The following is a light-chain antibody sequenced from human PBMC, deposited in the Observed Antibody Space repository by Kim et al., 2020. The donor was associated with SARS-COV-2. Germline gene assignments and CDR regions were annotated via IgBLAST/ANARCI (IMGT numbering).Light chain of an antibody. V-gene: IGLV2-14*04. J-gene: IGLJ2*01. CDR1: SSGGGGYNN. CDR3: SSYTRSRTVV. CDR2: DDS. Sequence: KTITSSSTRNSSGGGGYNNVSWYQQQTGKATKIRIYDDSNRPSGVSKRFSGSKSGNTASLTISGLQAEDEADYYCSSYTRSRTVVFGGGTQLTVL.